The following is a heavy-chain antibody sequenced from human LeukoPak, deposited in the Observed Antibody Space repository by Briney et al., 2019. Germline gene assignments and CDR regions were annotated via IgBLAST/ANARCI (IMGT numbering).Heavy chain of an antibody. CDR3: ARGDLGYCSGGSCYGDWFDP. D-gene: IGHD2-15*01. CDR2: INHSGST. J-gene: IGHJ5*02. Sequence: KTSETLSLTCAVYGGSFSGYYWSGIRQPPGKGLEWIGEINHSGSTNYNPSLKSRVTISVDTSKNQFSLKLSSVTAADTAVYYCARGDLGYCSGGSCYGDWFDPWGQGTLVTVSS. CDR1: GGSFSGYY. V-gene: IGHV4-34*01.